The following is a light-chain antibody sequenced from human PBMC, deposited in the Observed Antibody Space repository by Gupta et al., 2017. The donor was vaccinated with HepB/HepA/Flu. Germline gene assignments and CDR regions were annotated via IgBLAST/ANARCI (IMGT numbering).Light chain of an antibody. CDR2: QDT. CDR3: KEWKSSPVV. V-gene: IGLV3-1*01. J-gene: IGLJ2*01. CDR1: KLGDKS. Sequence: SYELTQPPSVSVSPGQTASMTCSGDKLGDKSIYWYQQNPGHSPVLFIYQDTNRPSGIPDLVSGSDSATTVTMNMSEAEAMDDYYYSCKEWKSSPVVFGGGTKLTVI.